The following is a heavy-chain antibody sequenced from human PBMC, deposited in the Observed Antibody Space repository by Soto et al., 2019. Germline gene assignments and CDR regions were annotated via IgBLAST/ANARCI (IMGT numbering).Heavy chain of an antibody. CDR3: ARDRYYDILTGYDGEGYYFDY. Sequence: QVQLVQSGAEVKKPGASVKVSCKASGYTFTSYGISWGRQAPGQGLEWMGWISAYNGNTNYAQKLQGRLTMTTDTSTSTAYMELRSLRSDDTAVYYCARDRYYDILTGYDGEGYYFDYWGQGTLVTVSS. V-gene: IGHV1-18*04. CDR2: ISAYNGNT. CDR1: GYTFTSYG. J-gene: IGHJ4*02. D-gene: IGHD3-9*01.